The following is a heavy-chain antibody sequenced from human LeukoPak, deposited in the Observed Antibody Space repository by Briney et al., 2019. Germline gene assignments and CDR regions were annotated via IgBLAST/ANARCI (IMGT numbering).Heavy chain of an antibody. CDR2: LSGSTAYT. CDR1: GFTFSSYT. CDR3: AKDYGGNPFNY. Sequence: GGSLRLSCAASGFTFSSYTMSWVHQAPGKGLEWVSALSGSTAYTNYADSVKGRFTISRDNSKNTLYLQMNSLRAEDTAVYYCAKDYGGNPFNYWGQGTLVTVSS. D-gene: IGHD4-23*01. J-gene: IGHJ4*02. V-gene: IGHV3-23*01.